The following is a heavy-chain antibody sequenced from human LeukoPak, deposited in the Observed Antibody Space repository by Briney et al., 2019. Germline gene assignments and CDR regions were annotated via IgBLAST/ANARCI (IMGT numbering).Heavy chain of an antibody. CDR3: ARSGYNRFDY. J-gene: IGHJ4*02. V-gene: IGHV3-23*01. CDR1: GFTFSSYA. CDR2: ISGNSGNT. D-gene: IGHD5-24*01. Sequence: GGSLRLSCAASGFTFSSYAMSWVRQAPGMGLEWVSAISGNSGNTHYADSVKGRFTISRDNSKNTLFLQMNSLRADDTAVYYCARSGYNRFDYWGQGTLVTVSS.